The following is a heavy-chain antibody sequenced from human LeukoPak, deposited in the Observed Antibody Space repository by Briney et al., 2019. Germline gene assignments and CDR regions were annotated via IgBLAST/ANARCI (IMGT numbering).Heavy chain of an antibody. V-gene: IGHV1-69*04. CDR3: VTAMVRGEYYYYGMDV. CDR1: GGTFSSYA. Sequence: SAKVSCKASGGTFSSYAISWVRQAPGQGLEWMGRIIPIFGIANYAQKFQGRVTITADKSTSTAYMELSSLRSEDTAVYYCVTAMVRGEYYYYGMDVWGQGTAVTVSS. CDR2: IIPIFGIA. D-gene: IGHD5-18*01. J-gene: IGHJ6*02.